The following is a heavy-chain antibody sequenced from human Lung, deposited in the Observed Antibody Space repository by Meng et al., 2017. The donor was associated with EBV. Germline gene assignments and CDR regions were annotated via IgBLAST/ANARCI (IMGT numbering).Heavy chain of an antibody. CDR2: ISGSGTTM. Sequence: QVQLVESGGXXVXPGXALXLSCAASGFTFSDYPMTWIRQAPGKGLEWVSYISGSGTTMYYADSVKGRFTISRDSAKNSLYLQMNSLRAEDTAVYYCAGGLRYSDYWGQGTLVTVSS. D-gene: IGHD5-12*01. V-gene: IGHV3-11*01. CDR3: AGGLRYSDY. CDR1: GFTFSDYP. J-gene: IGHJ4*02.